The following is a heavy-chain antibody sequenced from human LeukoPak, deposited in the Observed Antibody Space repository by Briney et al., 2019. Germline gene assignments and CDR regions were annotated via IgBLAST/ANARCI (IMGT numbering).Heavy chain of an antibody. D-gene: IGHD2-2*01. V-gene: IGHV3-23*01. J-gene: IGHJ6*02. Sequence: GGSLRLSCAASGFTFSSYAMSWVRQAPGKGLEWVSAISGSGGSTYYADSVKGRFTISRDNSKNTLYLQMNSLRAEDTAVYYCARSVVVPAAYHYYYYGMDVWGQGTTVTVSS. CDR3: ARSVVVPAAYHYYYYGMDV. CDR1: GFTFSSYA. CDR2: ISGSGGST.